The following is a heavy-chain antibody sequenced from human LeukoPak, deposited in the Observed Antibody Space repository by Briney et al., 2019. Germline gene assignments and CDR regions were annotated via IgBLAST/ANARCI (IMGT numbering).Heavy chain of an antibody. D-gene: IGHD2/OR15-2a*01. CDR3: AFVTPEVDY. J-gene: IGHJ4*02. CDR1: GYTFTGYY. CDR2: INPNSGGT. V-gene: IGHV1-2*02. Sequence: APVTVSCKASGYTFTGYYMHWVRQAPGQGLEWMGWINPNSGGTNYAQKFQGRVTMTRDTSISTAYMELSSLRSEDTAVYYCAFVTPEVDYWGQGTLVTVSS.